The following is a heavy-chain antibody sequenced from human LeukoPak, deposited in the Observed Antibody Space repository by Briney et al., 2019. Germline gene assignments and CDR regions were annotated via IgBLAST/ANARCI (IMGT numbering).Heavy chain of an antibody. CDR2: IWYDGRNK. J-gene: IGHJ4*02. V-gene: IGHV3-33*01. CDR3: ARDTFYYGSGTYYYHYFDY. CDR1: GFTFSNHI. Sequence: TSLRLSCAASGFTFSNHIMHWVRQAPGKGLEWVAGIWYDGRNKYYGDSVRGRFTISKDDSENTMYLQVNSLRAEDTAVYHCARDTFYYGSGTYYYHYFDYWGQGTLVTVSS. D-gene: IGHD3-10*01.